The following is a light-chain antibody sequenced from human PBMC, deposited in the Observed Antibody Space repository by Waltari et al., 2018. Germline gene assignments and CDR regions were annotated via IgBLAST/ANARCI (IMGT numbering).Light chain of an antibody. V-gene: IGKV3-20*01. CDR2: DTS. CDR3: QQYYISPLT. CDR1: QTVRATY. Sequence: EIVLTQSPGTLSLSPGERATLSCRASQTVRATYLAWYQQKPGQAPTLVIHDTSSSATGIPDRFSGSGSGTDFSLPISSLEPEEFAVYYCQQYYISPLTFGGGTKVETK. J-gene: IGKJ4*01.